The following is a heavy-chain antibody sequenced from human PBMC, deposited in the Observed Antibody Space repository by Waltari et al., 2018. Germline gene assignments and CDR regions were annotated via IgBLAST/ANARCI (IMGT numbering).Heavy chain of an antibody. V-gene: IGHV4-39*07. CDR2: IYYSGST. CDR1: GGSISSSSYS. J-gene: IGHJ4*02. CDR3: ARVATMVYFDY. D-gene: IGHD5-12*01. Sequence: QLQLQESGPGLVKPSETLSLTCTVSGGSISSSSYSWGWIRQPPGKGLEWIGSIYYSGSTYYNPSLKSRVTISVDTSKNQFSLKLSSVTAADTAVYYCARVATMVYFDYWGQGTLVTVSS.